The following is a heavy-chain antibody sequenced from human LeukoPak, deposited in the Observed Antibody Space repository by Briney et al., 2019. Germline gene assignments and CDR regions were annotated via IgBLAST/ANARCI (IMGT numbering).Heavy chain of an antibody. CDR3: ASSMTTVTTYPGNNYYYYGMDV. CDR2: TRNKANSYTP. CDR1: GFTFSDHY. J-gene: IGHJ6*04. V-gene: IGHV3-72*01. D-gene: IGHD4-17*01. Sequence: GGSLRLSCAASGFTFSDHYMDWVRQAPGKGLEWVGRTRNKANSYTPEYAASVKGRFTISRDDSKNSLYLQMNSLKTEDTAVYYCASSMTTVTTYPGNNYYYYGMDVWGKGTTVTVSS.